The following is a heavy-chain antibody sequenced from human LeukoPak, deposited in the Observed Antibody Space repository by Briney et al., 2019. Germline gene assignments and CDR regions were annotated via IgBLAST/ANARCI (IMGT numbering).Heavy chain of an antibody. J-gene: IGHJ3*02. CDR3: ARHDEIGLIKNGFDI. D-gene: IGHD2-8*01. CDR1: GGSVSRYY. CDR2: MHRNWGT. V-gene: IGHV4-59*08. Sequence: SETLSLTCTVAGGSVSRYYWSWIRQAPGEGLDWSGYMHRNWGTRNSPSLTGRVTMSIDTSKNQFSLKLTSLTAADTAVYYCARHDEIGLIKNGFDIWGQGTTVTVSS.